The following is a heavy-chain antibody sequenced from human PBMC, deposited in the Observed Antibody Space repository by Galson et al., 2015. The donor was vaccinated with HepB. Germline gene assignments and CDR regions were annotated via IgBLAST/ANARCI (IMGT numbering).Heavy chain of an antibody. CDR2: ISSAGTTQ. V-gene: IGHV3-30-3*01. CDR1: GFTFNTYT. D-gene: IGHD1-26*01. Sequence: SLRLSCAASGFTFNTYTMHWVRQAPGKGPEWVATISSAGTTQYHADSVRGRFTISRDNSQNILDLQMNTLRREDTAVYYCARDAMGRGSGSYSAFDYWGQGTLVTVSS. J-gene: IGHJ4*02. CDR3: ARDAMGRGSGSYSAFDY.